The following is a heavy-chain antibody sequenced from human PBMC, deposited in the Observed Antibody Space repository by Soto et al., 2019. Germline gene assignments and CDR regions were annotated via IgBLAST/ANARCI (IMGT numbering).Heavy chain of an antibody. CDR2: ISWNSGSI. V-gene: IGHV3-9*01. CDR3: ASMITFGGVIEYYFDY. D-gene: IGHD3-16*02. J-gene: IGHJ4*02. CDR1: GFTFDDYA. Sequence: PGGSLRLSCAASGFTFDDYAMHWVRQAPGKGLEWVSGISWNSGSIGYADSVKGRFTISRDNAKNSLYLQMNSLRAEDTALYYCASMITFGGVIEYYFDYWGQGTLVTVSS.